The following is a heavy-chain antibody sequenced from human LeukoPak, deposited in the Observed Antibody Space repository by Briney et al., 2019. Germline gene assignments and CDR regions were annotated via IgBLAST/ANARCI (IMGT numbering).Heavy chain of an antibody. CDR2: INHSGST. V-gene: IGHV4-34*01. CDR1: GGSFSGYY. CDR3: ARDLHSSGWASYYYYYYGMDV. Sequence: SETLSLTCAVYGGSFSGYYWSWIRQPPGKGLEWIGEINHSGSTNYNPSLKSRVTISVDTSKNQFSLKLSSVTAADTAVYYCARDLHSSGWASYYYYYYGMDVWGQGTMVTVSS. D-gene: IGHD6-19*01. J-gene: IGHJ6*02.